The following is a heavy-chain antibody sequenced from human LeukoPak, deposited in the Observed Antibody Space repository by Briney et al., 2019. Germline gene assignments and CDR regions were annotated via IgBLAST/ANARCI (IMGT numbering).Heavy chain of an antibody. Sequence: GGSLRLSCAASGFTFSSYAMSWVRQAPGKGLEWVSTISATGGGTVYADSVKGRFTISRDNSENMLLLRMNSLSADDTAVYYCAKDWATLPSRLSPFDSWGQGILVTVSS. CDR1: GFTFSSYA. V-gene: IGHV3-23*01. J-gene: IGHJ4*02. CDR3: AKDWATLPSRLSPFDS. D-gene: IGHD6-6*01. CDR2: ISATGGGT.